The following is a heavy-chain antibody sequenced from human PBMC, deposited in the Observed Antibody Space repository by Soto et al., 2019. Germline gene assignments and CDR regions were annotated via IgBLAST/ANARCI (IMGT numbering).Heavy chain of an antibody. CDR2: INPNSGDT. J-gene: IGHJ6*02. Sequence: VKVSCKTSGYNFTGYFMPWVRQAPGQGLEWMAWINPNSGDTNYPQKFQGWVTMTRDTSINTAYMEVSRLSSDDTAVYYCAREVAGGMAVWGQGTTVTVSS. CDR1: GYNFTGYF. CDR3: AREVAGGMAV. V-gene: IGHV1-2*04.